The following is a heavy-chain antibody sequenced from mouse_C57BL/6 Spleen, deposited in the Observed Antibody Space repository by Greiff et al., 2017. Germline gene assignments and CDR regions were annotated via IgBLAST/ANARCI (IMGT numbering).Heavy chain of an antibody. CDR3: ARGDYRYY. V-gene: IGHV1-69*01. J-gene: IGHJ2*01. D-gene: IGHD2-12*01. CDR2: IDPSDSYT. CDR1: GYTFTSYW. Sequence: QVQLQQPGAELVMPGASVKLSCKASGYTFTSYWMHWVKQMPGQGLEWIGGIDPSDSYTNYNQKFKGKSTLTVDKSSSTAYMQLSSLTSEDSAVYYCARGDYRYYWGQGTTLTVSS.